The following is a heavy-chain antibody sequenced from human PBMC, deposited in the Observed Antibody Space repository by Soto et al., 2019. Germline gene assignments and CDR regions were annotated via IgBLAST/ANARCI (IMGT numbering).Heavy chain of an antibody. D-gene: IGHD3-10*02. CDR1: GGSISSYY. V-gene: IGHV4-59*01. CDR3: ARTLFAWAIWYDP. J-gene: IGHJ5*02. CDR2: IYYSGST. Sequence: QVQLQESGPGLVKPSETLSLTCTVSGGSISSYYWSWIRQPPGKGLEWIGSIYYSGSTNYNPSLKSRVASSIDTSKLPISLKLSAVTAADTAVHYCARTLFAWAIWYDPGGKGTPVTVSS.